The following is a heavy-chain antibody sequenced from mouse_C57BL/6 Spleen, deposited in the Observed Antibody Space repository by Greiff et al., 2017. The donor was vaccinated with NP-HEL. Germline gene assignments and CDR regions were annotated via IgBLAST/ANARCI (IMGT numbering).Heavy chain of an antibody. Sequence: VQLQQSDAELVKPGASVKISCKVSGYTFTDHTIHWMKQRPEQGLEWIGYIYPRDGSTKYNEKFKDKATLTADKSSSTAYMQLNSLTSEDSAVYYCARHLAYYSNFYFDYWGQGTTLTVSS. D-gene: IGHD2-5*01. CDR2: IYPRDGST. J-gene: IGHJ2*01. V-gene: IGHV1-78*01. CDR1: GYTFTDHT. CDR3: ARHLAYYSNFYFDY.